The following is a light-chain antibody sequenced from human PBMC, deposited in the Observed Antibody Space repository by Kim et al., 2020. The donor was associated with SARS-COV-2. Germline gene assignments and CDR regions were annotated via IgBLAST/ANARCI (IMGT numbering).Light chain of an antibody. CDR1: SLRSYY. V-gene: IGLV3-19*01. J-gene: IGLJ2*01. Sequence: SSELTQDPAVSVALGQTVRITCQGDSLRSYYASWYQQKPGQAPVIVIYGKNNRPSGTPDRFSGSSSGNTASLTITGAQAEDAAAYYCNSRDSSGNHLVFG. CDR2: GKN. CDR3: NSRDSSGNHLV.